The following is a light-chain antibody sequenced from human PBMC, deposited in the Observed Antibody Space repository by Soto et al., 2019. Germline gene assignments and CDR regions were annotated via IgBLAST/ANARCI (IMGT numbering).Light chain of an antibody. J-gene: IGKJ4*01. Sequence: AIQMSQSPSSLSASVGDRVTITCRASQGIRSELGWYQQKPGKAPNLLIYTASTVQGGVPSSFSGSGSGTDFTLTISSLQPEDFATYYCIQDYNYPLTFGGGNKVDIK. CDR3: IQDYNYPLT. CDR1: QGIRSE. CDR2: TAS. V-gene: IGKV1-6*01.